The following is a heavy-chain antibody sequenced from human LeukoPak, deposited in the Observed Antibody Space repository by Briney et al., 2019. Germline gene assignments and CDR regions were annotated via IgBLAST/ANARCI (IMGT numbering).Heavy chain of an antibody. Sequence: GRSLRLSCAASGFSFSSYGMHWVRQAPGKGLEWVAVISYDGSNKYYADSVKGRFTISRDNSKNTLYLQMNSLRAEDTAVYYCAKEFQGIAVAGDFDYWGQGTLVTVSS. J-gene: IGHJ4*02. CDR1: GFSFSSYG. CDR3: AKEFQGIAVAGDFDY. V-gene: IGHV3-30*18. D-gene: IGHD6-19*01. CDR2: ISYDGSNK.